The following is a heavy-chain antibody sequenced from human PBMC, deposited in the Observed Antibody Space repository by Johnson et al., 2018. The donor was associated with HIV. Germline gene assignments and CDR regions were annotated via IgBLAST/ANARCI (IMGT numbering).Heavy chain of an antibody. Sequence: QVQLVESGGGVVQPGRSLRLSCAASGFTFSSYGMHWVRQAPGKGLECVAVISYDGSNKYYADSVKGRFTISRDNSKNTLYLQMNSLRAEDTAVYYCAKDGSSGYPDADAFDIWGQGTMVTVSS. CDR3: AKDGSSGYPDADAFDI. J-gene: IGHJ3*02. CDR2: ISYDGSNK. D-gene: IGHD3-22*01. V-gene: IGHV3-30*18. CDR1: GFTFSSYG.